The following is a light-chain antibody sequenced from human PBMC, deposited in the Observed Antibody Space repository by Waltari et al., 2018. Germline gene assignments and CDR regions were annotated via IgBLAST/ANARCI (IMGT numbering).Light chain of an antibody. V-gene: IGKV3-15*01. Sequence: EIVMTQSPATLSVSPGERATLSCRARQSIRTSLAWYQQTPGQPPRLLIYGASTRATGIPARFSGSGSGTEFTLTISSLQSEDFAVYYCQQYDNWPPWTFGPGTRVEVK. CDR3: QQYDNWPPWT. CDR1: QSIRTS. CDR2: GAS. J-gene: IGKJ1*01.